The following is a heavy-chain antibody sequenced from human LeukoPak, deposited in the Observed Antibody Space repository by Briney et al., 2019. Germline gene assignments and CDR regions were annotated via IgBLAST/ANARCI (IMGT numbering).Heavy chain of an antibody. D-gene: IGHD1-26*01. J-gene: IGHJ4*02. Sequence: KPGGSLRLSCAASGFTFSSYWMHWVHQAPGKGLVWVSRINSDGSSTSYADSVKGRFTISRDNAKNTLYLQMNSLRAEDTAVYYCARVPDSGSAIDYWGQGTLVTVSS. V-gene: IGHV3-74*01. CDR1: GFTFSSYW. CDR2: INSDGSST. CDR3: ARVPDSGSAIDY.